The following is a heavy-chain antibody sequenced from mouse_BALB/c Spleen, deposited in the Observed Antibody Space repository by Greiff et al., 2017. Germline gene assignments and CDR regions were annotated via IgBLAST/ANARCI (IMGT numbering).Heavy chain of an antibody. V-gene: IGHV5-4*02. CDR2: ISDGGSYT. Sequence: EVMLVESGGGLVKPGGSLKLSCAASGFTFSDYYMYWVRQTPEKRLEWVATISDGGSYTYYPDSVKGRFTISRDNAKNNLYLQMSSLKSEDTAMYYCARDRYGNCAMDYWGQGTSVTVSS. CDR3: ARDRYGNCAMDY. J-gene: IGHJ4*01. CDR1: GFTFSDYY. D-gene: IGHD2-10*02.